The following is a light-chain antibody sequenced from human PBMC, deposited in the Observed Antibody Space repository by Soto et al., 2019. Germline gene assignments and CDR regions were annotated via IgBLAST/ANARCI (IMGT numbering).Light chain of an antibody. Sequence: EVVMTQSPATLSVSPGERATLSCRASQSVSSYLAWYQQKPGQAPRLLIYDASNRATGIPARFSGSGSGTDFTLTINRLEAEDSAVYYCQQYGASPPYTFGQGTKVDIK. CDR2: DAS. J-gene: IGKJ2*01. CDR1: QSVSSY. V-gene: IGKV3-20*01. CDR3: QQYGASPPYT.